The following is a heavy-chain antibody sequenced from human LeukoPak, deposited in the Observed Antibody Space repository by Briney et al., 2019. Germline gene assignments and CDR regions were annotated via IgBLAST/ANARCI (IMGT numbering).Heavy chain of an antibody. CDR2: ISFDGSNK. V-gene: IGHV3-30-3*01. CDR1: GFTFSSYA. J-gene: IGHJ4*02. CDR3: AREERSGWYSHVFDI. Sequence: GRSLRLSCAASGFTFSSYAMHWVRQAPGKGLEWVAVISFDGSNKYYADSVKGRFTISRDNSKNTLYLQMTSLRAEDTAVYYCAREERSGWYSHVFDIWGQGTLVTVSS. D-gene: IGHD6-19*01.